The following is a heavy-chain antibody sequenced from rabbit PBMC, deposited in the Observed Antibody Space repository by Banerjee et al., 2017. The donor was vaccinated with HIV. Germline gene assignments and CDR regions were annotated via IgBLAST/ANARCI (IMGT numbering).Heavy chain of an antibody. CDR3: ARGRYGGYSRGYAAFDP. V-gene: IGHV1S45*01. D-gene: IGHD7-1*01. Sequence: QEQLEESGGDLVQPGGSLTLSCKASGFDFSSYYMSWVRQAPGKGLEWIACIYTGSSGSTWYASWAKGRFTISKTSSTTVTLQMTSMTAADTATYFCARGRYGGYSRGYAAFDPWGQGTLVTVS. CDR2: IYTGSSGST. J-gene: IGHJ2*01. CDR1: GFDFSSYYM.